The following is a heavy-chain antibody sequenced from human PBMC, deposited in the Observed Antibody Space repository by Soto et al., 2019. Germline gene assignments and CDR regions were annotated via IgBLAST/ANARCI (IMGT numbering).Heavy chain of an antibody. CDR2: IKSDGSST. CDR1: GLIFGNYW. V-gene: IGHV3-74*01. J-gene: IGHJ4*02. Sequence: EGKLVGSGGGLIQPGGSLRLSCAASGLIFGNYWMHWVRQAPGKGLVWVTRIKSDGSSTNYADSVKGRFTISRDNAKNTLYLQMDSLRAEDTAVDYCARESSGYSSYYDYWGQGILVTVSS. D-gene: IGHD5-12*01. CDR3: ARESSGYSSYYDY.